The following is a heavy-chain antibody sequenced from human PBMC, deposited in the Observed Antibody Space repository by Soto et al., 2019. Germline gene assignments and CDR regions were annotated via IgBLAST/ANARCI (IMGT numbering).Heavy chain of an antibody. CDR3: AAFCSGGSCYGSQDPYYYYGMDV. V-gene: IGHV1-24*01. Sequence: ASVKVSCKVSGYTLTELSMHWVRQAPGKGLEWMGGFDPEDGETIYAQKFQGRVTMTEDTSTDTAYMELSSLRSEDTAVYYCAAFCSGGSCYGSQDPYYYYGMDVWGQGTTVTVSS. D-gene: IGHD2-15*01. J-gene: IGHJ6*02. CDR2: FDPEDGET. CDR1: GYTLTELS.